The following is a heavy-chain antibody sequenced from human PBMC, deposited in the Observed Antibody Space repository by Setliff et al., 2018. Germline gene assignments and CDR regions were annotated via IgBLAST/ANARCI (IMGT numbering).Heavy chain of an antibody. Sequence: SETLSLTCTVSGGPINTGNYYWSWFRQPAGKGLGWIGQIFSKGSTNTNPSLMSRVTISMDTSKNQFSLRLTSMTAADTGVYYCARSIAAAATKFWGQGTAVTVSS. CDR1: GGPINTGNYY. CDR3: ARSIAAAATKF. J-gene: IGHJ4*02. D-gene: IGHD6-25*01. V-gene: IGHV4-61*09. CDR2: IFSKGST.